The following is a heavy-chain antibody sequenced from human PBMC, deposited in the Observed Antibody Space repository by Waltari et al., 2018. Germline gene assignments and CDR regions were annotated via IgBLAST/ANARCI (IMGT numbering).Heavy chain of an antibody. Sequence: QVQLVQSGAEVKKPGSSVKVSCKASGGTFNTYGINGVRQAPGQGLEWMGGIISMFGEANYAHKFRGRVTITADEPTSTAYMELTSLTSEDTAVYYCARGVEYSTASWLDFWGSGTLVTVSS. CDR2: IISMFGEA. CDR1: GGTFNTYG. V-gene: IGHV1-69*01. J-gene: IGHJ4*01. CDR3: ARGVEYSTASWLDF. D-gene: IGHD6-6*01.